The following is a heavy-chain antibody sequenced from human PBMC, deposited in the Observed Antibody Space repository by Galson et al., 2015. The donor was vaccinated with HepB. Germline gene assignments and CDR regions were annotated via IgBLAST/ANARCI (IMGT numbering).Heavy chain of an antibody. CDR2: TYYRARWYS. V-gene: IGHV6-1*01. D-gene: IGHD2-2*01. J-gene: IGHJ6*02. Sequence: CAISGDSVSNNTAAWNWLRQSPSRGLEWLGRTYYRARWYSDYAVSVRSRIIINADTSKNQFSLQLNSVTPEDTAVYYCARVPSTIYYYGMDVWGQGTTVTVS. CDR3: ARVPSTIYYYGMDV. CDR1: GDSVSNNTAA.